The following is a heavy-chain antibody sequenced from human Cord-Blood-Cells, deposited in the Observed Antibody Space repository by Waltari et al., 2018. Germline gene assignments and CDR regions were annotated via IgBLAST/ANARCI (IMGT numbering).Heavy chain of an antibody. D-gene: IGHD3-3*01. CDR3: ARDPNYAFWSGYYAFDI. CDR1: VGTFSRYA. V-gene: IGHV1-69*06. J-gene: IGHJ3*02. Sequence: QVQLVQSGAEVKKPGSSVKVSCKASVGTFSRYAMCWVRHAPRQGLAWMGVIIPIFGTANYAQKFQGRVTITADKSTRTAYMELSSLRSEDTAVYYCARDPNYAFWSGYYAFDIWGQGTMVTVSS. CDR2: IIPIFGTA.